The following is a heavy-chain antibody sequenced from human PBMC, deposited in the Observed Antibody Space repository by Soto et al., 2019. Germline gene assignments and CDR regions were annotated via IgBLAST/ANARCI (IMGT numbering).Heavy chain of an antibody. Sequence: QVRLVQSGSEVSKPGAPVTVSYRPSGDSFNDYYIQWVRQAPGQGFEWMGWINPNGGVTKYAQKFQGWVSMTRDTSIRTVYMQLSRLISDDTPVHYFARESRGTTATLDHHYFYMAVWCTANTLTVSS. J-gene: IGHJ6*03. CDR3: ARESRGTTATLDHHYFYMAV. D-gene: IGHD4-17*01. CDR1: GDSFNDYY. V-gene: IGHV1-2*04. CDR2: INPNGGVT.